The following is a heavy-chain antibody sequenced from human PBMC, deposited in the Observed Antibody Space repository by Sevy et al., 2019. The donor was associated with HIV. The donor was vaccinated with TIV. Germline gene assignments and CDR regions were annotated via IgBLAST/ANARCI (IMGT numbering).Heavy chain of an antibody. CDR2: ISAYNGNT. Sequence: ASVKVSCKASGYTFTNYGITWVRQAPGQGLEWMGWISAYNGNTNYAQKLQGRVTMTTDTSTSTAYMELRSLRSDDTAVYYCARGSASSWSRGYFDYWGQGTLVTVSS. CDR3: ARGSASSWSRGYFDY. V-gene: IGHV1-18*01. CDR1: GYTFTNYG. D-gene: IGHD6-13*01. J-gene: IGHJ4*02.